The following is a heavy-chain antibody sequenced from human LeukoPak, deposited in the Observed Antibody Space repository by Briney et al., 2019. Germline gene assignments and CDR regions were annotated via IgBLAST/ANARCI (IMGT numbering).Heavy chain of an antibody. Sequence: GGSLRLSCAASGFTFSSYWMSWVRQAPGKGLEWVANIKEDRSEKYYVDSVKGRFTISRDNAKNSLYLEMNSLRAEDAALYYCARVYRHIPIDNWGQGTLVTVSS. CDR3: ARVYRHIPIDN. CDR2: IKEDRSEK. V-gene: IGHV3-7*01. CDR1: GFTFSSYW. D-gene: IGHD3-16*02. J-gene: IGHJ4*02.